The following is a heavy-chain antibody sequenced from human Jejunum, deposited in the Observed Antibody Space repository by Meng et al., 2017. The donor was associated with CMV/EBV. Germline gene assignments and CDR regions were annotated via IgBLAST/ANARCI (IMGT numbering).Heavy chain of an antibody. V-gene: IGHV4-59*01. CDR2: IHYSGTT. CDR1: GDSLTHYS. J-gene: IGHJ4*02. Sequence: LSCPVSGDSLTHYSSGWLRQPPGKGLELIGYIHYSGTTNYNPSLRGRVVISVDTSKNQFSLTLSSVNTADTAVYYCARGAGWWGVWGQGTLVTVSS. CDR3: ARGAGWWGV. D-gene: IGHD2-15*01.